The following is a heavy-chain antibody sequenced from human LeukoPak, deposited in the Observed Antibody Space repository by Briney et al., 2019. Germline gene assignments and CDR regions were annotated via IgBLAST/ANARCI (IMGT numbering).Heavy chain of an antibody. D-gene: IGHD4-17*01. CDR1: GFTFSNYW. CDR2: IRHDAGVT. CDR3: VSGDYGNY. Sequence: GGSLRLSCAASGFTFSNYWMPWVRQAPGKGLVWVSRIRHDAGVTTYADSVEGRVTVSRDNAKNTLFLQMNSLRVEDTALYYCVSGDYGNYWGQGTLVTVSS. J-gene: IGHJ4*02. V-gene: IGHV3-74*01.